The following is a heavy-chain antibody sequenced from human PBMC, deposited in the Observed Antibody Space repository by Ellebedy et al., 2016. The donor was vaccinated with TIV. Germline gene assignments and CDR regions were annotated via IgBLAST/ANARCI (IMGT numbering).Heavy chain of an antibody. D-gene: IGHD3-3*01. J-gene: IGHJ4*02. CDR2: INPSGGST. CDR1: GGTFSSYA. V-gene: IGHV1-46*01. CDR3: ARDLEVGYDFWSPQAGFDY. Sequence: AASVKVSCKASGGTFSSYAISWVRQAPGQGLEWMGIINPSGGSTSYAQKFQGRVTMTRDTSTSTVYMELSSLRSEDTAVYYCARDLEVGYDFWSPQAGFDYWGQGTLVTVSS.